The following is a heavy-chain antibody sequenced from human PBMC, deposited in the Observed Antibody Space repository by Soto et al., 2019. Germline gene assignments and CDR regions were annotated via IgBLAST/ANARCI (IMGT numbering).Heavy chain of an antibody. Sequence: GASVKVSCKASGYTFTSYGISWVRQAPGQGLEWMGWISAYNGNTNYAQKLQGRVTMTTDTSTSTAYMELRSLRSDDTAVYYCARVDYDFWSGYFDYWGQGTLVTVSS. CDR1: GYTFTSYG. V-gene: IGHV1-18*01. CDR3: ARVDYDFWSGYFDY. CDR2: ISAYNGNT. D-gene: IGHD3-3*01. J-gene: IGHJ4*02.